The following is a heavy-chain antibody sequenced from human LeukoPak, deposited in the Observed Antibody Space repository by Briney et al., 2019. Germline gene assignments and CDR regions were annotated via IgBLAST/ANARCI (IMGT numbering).Heavy chain of an antibody. CDR3: AKDIGSYYDY. CDR2: IQYDGSKK. D-gene: IGHD3-10*01. J-gene: IGHJ4*02. CDR1: GFTFSSNG. V-gene: IGHV3-30*02. Sequence: PGGSLRLSCVASGFTFSSNGMHWVRQAPGKGLEWVTFIQYDGSKKYYADSVKGRFTISRDNSKNTLYLEMNSLRAEDRAVYYCAKDIGSYYDYWGQGILVTVSS.